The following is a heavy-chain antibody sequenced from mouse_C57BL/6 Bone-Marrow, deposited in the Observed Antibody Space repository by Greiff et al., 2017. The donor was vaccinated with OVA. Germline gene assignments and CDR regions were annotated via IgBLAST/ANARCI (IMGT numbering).Heavy chain of an antibody. CDR1: GYTFTSYW. CDR3: ARGGSTTVVATDY. CDR2: IDPSDSYT. D-gene: IGHD1-1*01. V-gene: IGHV1-69*01. Sequence: VKLQQPGAELVMPGASVKLSCKASGYTFTSYWMHWVKQRPGQGLEWIGEIDPSDSYTNYNQKFKGKSTLTVDKSSSTAYMQLSSLTSEDSALYYCARGGSTTVVATDYWGQGTTLTVSS. J-gene: IGHJ2*01.